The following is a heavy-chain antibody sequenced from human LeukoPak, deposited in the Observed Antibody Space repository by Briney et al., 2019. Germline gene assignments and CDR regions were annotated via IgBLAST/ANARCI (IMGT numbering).Heavy chain of an antibody. CDR3: AKALTKIVVLIPDGFDI. J-gene: IGHJ3*02. Sequence: GGSLRLSCAASGFSFDDYAMHWVRQAPGKSLEWVSVIRGDGGYTYYADSLKGRLTISRDNTKNSLYLQINSLRTEDTAVYFCAKALTKIVVLIPDGFDIWGQGTLVTVSS. V-gene: IGHV3-43*02. CDR2: IRGDGGYT. CDR1: GFSFDDYA. D-gene: IGHD3-22*01.